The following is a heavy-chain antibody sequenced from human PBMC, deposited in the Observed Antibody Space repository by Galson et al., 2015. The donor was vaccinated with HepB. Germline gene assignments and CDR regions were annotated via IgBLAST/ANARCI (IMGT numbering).Heavy chain of an antibody. CDR1: GGSFSDNY. D-gene: IGHD2-15*01. Sequence: ETLSLTCAVYGGSFSDNYWNWIRQPPGKGLEWIGEINHSGSTNYNPSLKTRVTISVDTSKNQFSLRLTSVTAADTAVYYCARGKGYCSGTSCFFPGSWGQGTLLTVSS. CDR2: INHSGST. J-gene: IGHJ5*02. V-gene: IGHV4-34*01. CDR3: ARGKGYCSGTSCFFPGS.